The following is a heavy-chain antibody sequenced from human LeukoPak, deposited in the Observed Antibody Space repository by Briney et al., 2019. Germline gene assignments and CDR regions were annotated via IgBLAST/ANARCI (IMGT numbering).Heavy chain of an antibody. CDR1: GGSISTYY. Sequence: SETLSLTCTVSGGSISTYYWSWIRQPPGKGLEWIGYIYYSGSTNYSPSLKSRVTISVDTSKNQFSLKLSSVTAADTALYYCARVTRGYNYSSDYWGQGTLVTVSS. V-gene: IGHV4-59*01. J-gene: IGHJ4*02. CDR2: IYYSGST. CDR3: ARVTRGYNYSSDY. D-gene: IGHD5-18*01.